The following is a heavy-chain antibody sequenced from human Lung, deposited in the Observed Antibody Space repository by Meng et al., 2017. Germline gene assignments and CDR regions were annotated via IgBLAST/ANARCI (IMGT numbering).Heavy chain of an antibody. CDR1: GFTFSSYS. D-gene: IGHD5-12*01. Sequence: GESLKISCAVSGFTFSSYSIHWVRQAPGKGLEWMAVTSFDETNKYYADSVKGRFTISRDNSKNTLNLEMDSLRAEDTAVYYRARAGAYDYLDYWGQGTLVTVSS. CDR3: ARAGAYDYLDY. V-gene: IGHV3-30*04. J-gene: IGHJ4*02. CDR2: TSFDETNK.